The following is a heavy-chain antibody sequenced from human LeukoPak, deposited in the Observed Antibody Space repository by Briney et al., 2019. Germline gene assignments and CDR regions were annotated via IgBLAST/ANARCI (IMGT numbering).Heavy chain of an antibody. D-gene: IGHD2-15*01. CDR1: GYTFNNHY. Sequence: ASVKVSCKASGYTFNNHYMYWVRQAPGQGLEWMGVINPSGGSTSYAQKFQGRVTMTRDTSTRTVYMEVNSLRSDDTAVYYCAKNLYCGGGSCYPSALGMDVWGQGTTVTVSS. J-gene: IGHJ6*02. CDR2: INPSGGST. CDR3: AKNLYCGGGSCYPSALGMDV. V-gene: IGHV1-46*02.